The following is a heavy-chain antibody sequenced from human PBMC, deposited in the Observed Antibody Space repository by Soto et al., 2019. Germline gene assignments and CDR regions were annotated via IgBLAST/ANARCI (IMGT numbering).Heavy chain of an antibody. Sequence: ASVKVSCKASGYTFTSYAMHWVRQAPGQRLEWMGWINAGNGNTKYSQKFQGRVTITRDTSASTAYMELSSLRSEDTAVYYCARARRVYAILIDYWGQGTLVTVSS. CDR3: ARARRVYAILIDY. CDR2: INAGNGNT. D-gene: IGHD2-8*01. V-gene: IGHV1-3*01. J-gene: IGHJ4*02. CDR1: GYTFTSYA.